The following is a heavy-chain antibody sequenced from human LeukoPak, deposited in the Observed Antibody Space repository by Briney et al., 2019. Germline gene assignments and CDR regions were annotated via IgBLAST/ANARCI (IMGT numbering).Heavy chain of an antibody. CDR2: VSSSSSLI. J-gene: IGHJ6*03. CDR3: AREDGYCSGGSCYTWYYMDV. D-gene: IGHD2-15*01. CDR1: GFTLNMYS. V-gene: IGHV3-48*01. Sequence: GGSLRLSCAASGFTLNMYSMNWVRQAPGKGLEWVSYVSSSSSLIYYSDSVRGRFTISRDSATNSVSPQMNSLRVEDTAVYYCAREDGYCSGGSCYTWYYMDVWGKGTTVTVSS.